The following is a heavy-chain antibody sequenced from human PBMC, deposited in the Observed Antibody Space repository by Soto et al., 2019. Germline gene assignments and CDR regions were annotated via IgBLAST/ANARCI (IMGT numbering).Heavy chain of an antibody. Sequence: EIQLMQSGGGLARPGGSLRLSCAASGFSFSGYWMSWVRQTPGKGPEWVANIKEDGTEQHYVDSVKGRFTISRDNSENSLFLQMNNLRAEDSATYYCAITTSTVSYWFDPWGPGTQVTVSS. D-gene: IGHD4-4*01. CDR2: IKEDGTEQ. CDR1: GFSFSGYW. J-gene: IGHJ5*02. CDR3: AITTSTVSYWFDP. V-gene: IGHV3-7*03.